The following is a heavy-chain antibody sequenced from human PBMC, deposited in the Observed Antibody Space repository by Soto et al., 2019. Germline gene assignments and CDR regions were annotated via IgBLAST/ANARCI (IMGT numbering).Heavy chain of an antibody. J-gene: IGHJ4*02. CDR3: ARGADSRVYH. V-gene: IGHV3-74*03. Sequence: EVQLVESGGGLVQPGGSLRLSCAATGFTCSSYWMHWVRPVPGKGLVCVSRISSDGSSTTYANSVKGRFTISRDNAKNTLYLHMDGLRAEDTAVYYCARGADSRVYHWGQVPLVTVAS. D-gene: IGHD3-22*01. CDR2: ISSDGSST. CDR1: GFTCSSYW.